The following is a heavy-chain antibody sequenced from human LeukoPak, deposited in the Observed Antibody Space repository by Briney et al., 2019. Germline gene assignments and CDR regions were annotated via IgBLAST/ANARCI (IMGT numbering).Heavy chain of an antibody. J-gene: IGHJ6*03. V-gene: IGHV4-59*12. CDR1: GGSISSYY. D-gene: IGHD3-22*01. CDR3: ARVISWRYYYDSSAAYYMDV. CDR2: IYYSGST. Sequence: PSETLSLTCTVSGGSISSYYWSWIRQPPGKGLEWIAYIYYSGSTNYNPSLKSRVTMSVDTSKNQFSLKLSSVTAADTAVYYCARVISWRYYYDSSAAYYMDVWGKGTTVTVSS.